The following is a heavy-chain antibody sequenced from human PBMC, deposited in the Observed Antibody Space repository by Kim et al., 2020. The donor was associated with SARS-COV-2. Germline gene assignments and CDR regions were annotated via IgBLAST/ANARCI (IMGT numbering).Heavy chain of an antibody. CDR1: GGTFSSYA. J-gene: IGHJ2*01. CDR3: ARVRRYQLLYWYFDL. D-gene: IGHD2-2*02. CDR2: IIPIFGTA. V-gene: IGHV1-69*13. Sequence: SVKVSCKASGGTFSSYAISWVRQAPGQGLEWMGGIIPIFGTANYAQKFQGRVTITADESTSTAYMELSSLRSEDTAVYYCARVRRYQLLYWYFDLWGRGTLVTVSS.